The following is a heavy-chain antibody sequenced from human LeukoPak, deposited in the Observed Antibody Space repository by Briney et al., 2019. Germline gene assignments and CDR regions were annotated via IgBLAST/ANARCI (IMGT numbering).Heavy chain of an antibody. V-gene: IGHV4-34*01. CDR2: IDHSGST. J-gene: IGHJ4*02. CDR3: ARRVTIIVVVSDS. CDR1: GGSVSGYY. Sequence: PSETLSLTCAVSGGSVSGYYWSWIRQSPGKGLEWIGEIDHSGSTNYNPSLKSRVSITVDTSKNQFSLNLTSVTAADTAVYYCARRVTIIVVVSDSWGQGTLATVSS. D-gene: IGHD3-22*01.